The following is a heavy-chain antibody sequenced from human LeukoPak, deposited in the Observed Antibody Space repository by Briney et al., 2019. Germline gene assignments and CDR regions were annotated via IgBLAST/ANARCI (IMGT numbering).Heavy chain of an antibody. D-gene: IGHD6-19*01. J-gene: IGHJ3*02. Sequence: ASVKVSCKASGYTFTSYDINWVRQATGQGLEWMGWINPNSGGTNYAQKFQGRVTMTRDTFISTAYMELSRLRSDDMAVYYCALAVAAPTDAFDIWGQGTMVTVSS. CDR1: GYTFTSYD. CDR3: ALAVAAPTDAFDI. V-gene: IGHV1-2*02. CDR2: INPNSGGT.